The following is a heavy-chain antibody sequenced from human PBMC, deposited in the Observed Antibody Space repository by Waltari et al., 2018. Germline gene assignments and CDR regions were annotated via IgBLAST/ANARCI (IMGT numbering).Heavy chain of an antibody. Sequence: QVQLQESGPGLVKPSETPYLTRTVSGGSISRNYWRRTRHPAGKGLRRIGRFYTSGSTNYNPSLKSRVTMSVDTSKNQFSLKLSSVTAADTAVYYCASLVRGAFDIWGQGTMVTVSS. J-gene: IGHJ3*02. CDR2: FYTSGST. D-gene: IGHD1-26*01. CDR3: ASLVRGAFDI. CDR1: GGSISRNY. V-gene: IGHV4-4*07.